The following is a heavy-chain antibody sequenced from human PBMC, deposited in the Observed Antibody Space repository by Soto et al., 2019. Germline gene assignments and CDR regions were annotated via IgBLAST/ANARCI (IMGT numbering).Heavy chain of an antibody. CDR3: ASPSSAWYLGVFDI. D-gene: IGHD6-13*01. J-gene: IGHJ3*02. CDR2: IGTSGNSI. CDR1: GFTFSTYN. Sequence: GGSLRLSCAASGFTFSTYNMNWVRQAPGKGLEWISFIGTSGNSIYYADSVKGRFTISRDDAKNSLYLQMHSLRVEDTAVYYCASPSSAWYLGVFDIWGQGTMVTVSS. V-gene: IGHV3-48*01.